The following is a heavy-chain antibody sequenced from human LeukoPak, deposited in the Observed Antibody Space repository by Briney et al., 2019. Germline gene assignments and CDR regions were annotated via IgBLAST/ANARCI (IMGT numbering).Heavy chain of an antibody. J-gene: IGHJ4*02. D-gene: IGHD3-22*01. CDR1: GFTFSSYW. CDR3: TTTYYYDSSGYSPHDY. Sequence: GGSLRLSCAASGFTFSSYWMSWVRQAPGKGLEWVANIKQDGSEKYYVDSVKGRFTISRDNAKNSLYLQMNSLRAEDTAVYYCTTTYYYDSSGYSPHDYWGQGTLVTVSS. CDR2: IKQDGSEK. V-gene: IGHV3-7*01.